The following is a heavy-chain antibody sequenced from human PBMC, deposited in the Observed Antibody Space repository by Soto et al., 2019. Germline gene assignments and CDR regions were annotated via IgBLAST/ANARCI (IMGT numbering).Heavy chain of an antibody. J-gene: IGHJ6*02. Sequence: GGSLRLSCAASGFTFSSYAMSWVRQAPGKGLEWVSAISGSGGSTYYADSVKGRFTISRDNSKNTLYLQMNSLRAEDTAVYYCAKDSIAAAGTVYYGMDVWGQGTTVTVS. CDR3: AKDSIAAAGTVYYGMDV. CDR2: ISGSGGST. V-gene: IGHV3-23*01. D-gene: IGHD6-13*01. CDR1: GFTFSSYA.